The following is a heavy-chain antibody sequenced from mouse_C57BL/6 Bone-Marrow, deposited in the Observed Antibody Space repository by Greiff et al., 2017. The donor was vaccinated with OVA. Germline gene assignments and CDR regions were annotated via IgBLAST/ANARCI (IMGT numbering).Heavy chain of an antibody. CDR1: GYTFTSYW. J-gene: IGHJ2*01. V-gene: IGHV1-64*01. D-gene: IGHD1-1*01. CDR2: IHPNSGST. CDR3: AGEGPYYYGSSDVRPLFDY. Sequence: QVQLQQSGAELVKPGASVKLSCKASGYTFTSYWMHWVKQRPGQGLEWIGMIHPNSGSTNYNEKFKSKATLTVDKSSSTAYMQLSSLTSEDSAVYSCAGEGPYYYGSSDVRPLFDYWGQGTTLTVSS.